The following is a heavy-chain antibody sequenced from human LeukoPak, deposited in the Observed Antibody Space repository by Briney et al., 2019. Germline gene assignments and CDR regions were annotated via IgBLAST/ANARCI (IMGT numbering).Heavy chain of an antibody. CDR3: AKDSFYGDYFDY. Sequence: GGSLRLSCAASGFTFSSYAMSWVRQAPGKGLEWVSAISGSGGSTYYADSVKGRFTISRDNSRNTLYLQVNSLRAEDTAVYYCAKDSFYGDYFDYWGQGTLVTVSS. J-gene: IGHJ4*02. CDR2: ISGSGGST. CDR1: GFTFSSYA. D-gene: IGHD4-17*01. V-gene: IGHV3-23*01.